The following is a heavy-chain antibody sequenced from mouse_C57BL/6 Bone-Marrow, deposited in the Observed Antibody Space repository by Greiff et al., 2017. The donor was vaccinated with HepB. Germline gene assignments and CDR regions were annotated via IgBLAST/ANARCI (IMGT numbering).Heavy chain of an antibody. CDR3: ARLAITTVVATDWYFDV. CDR2: IYPGDGDT. D-gene: IGHD1-1*01. J-gene: IGHJ1*03. Sequence: VKLVESGPELVKPGASVKISCKASGYAFSSSWMNWVKQRPGKGLEWIGRIYPGDGDTNYNGKFKGKATLTADKSSSTAYMQLSSLTSEDSAVYFCARLAITTVVATDWYFDVWGTGTTVTVSS. CDR1: GYAFSSSW. V-gene: IGHV1-82*01.